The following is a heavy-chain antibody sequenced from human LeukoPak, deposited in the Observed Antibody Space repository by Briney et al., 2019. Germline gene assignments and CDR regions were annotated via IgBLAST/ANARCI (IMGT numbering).Heavy chain of an antibody. V-gene: IGHV3-21*01. CDR2: ISSSSSYI. J-gene: IGHJ3*02. Sequence: GGSLRLSCAASGFTFSSYSMNWVRQAPGKGLEWVSSISSSSSYIYYADSVKGRFTISRDNAKNSLYLQMNRLRAEDTAVYYCARAKDYCSSTSCYDAFDIWGQGTMVTVSS. D-gene: IGHD2-2*01. CDR3: ARAKDYCSSTSCYDAFDI. CDR1: GFTFSSYS.